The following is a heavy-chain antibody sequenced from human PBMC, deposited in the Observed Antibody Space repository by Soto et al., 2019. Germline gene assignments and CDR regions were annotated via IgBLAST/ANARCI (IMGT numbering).Heavy chain of an antibody. CDR3: ARGGTVGTGWFDP. CDR2: IYYSGST. V-gene: IGHV4-31*03. J-gene: IGHJ5*02. D-gene: IGHD2-21*02. Sequence: QVQLQESGPGLVKPSQTLSLTCTVSGGSISSGGYYWSWIRQHPGKGLEWIGYIYYSGSTYYNPSLKSRVXXSXDTXKNQFSLKLSSVTAADTAVYYCARGGTVGTGWFDPWGQGTLVTVSS. CDR1: GGSISSGGYY.